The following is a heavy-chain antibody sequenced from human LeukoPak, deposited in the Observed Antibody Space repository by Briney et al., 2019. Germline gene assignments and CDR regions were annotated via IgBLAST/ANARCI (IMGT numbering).Heavy chain of an antibody. CDR3: ARHIRDGYNLDYFDY. D-gene: IGHD5-24*01. Sequence: PLETLSLTCTVSGGSISSSSYYWGWIRQPPGKGLEWIGSIYYSGSTYYNPSLKSRVTISVDTSKNQFSLKLSSVTAADTAVYYCARHIRDGYNLDYFDYWGQGTLVTVSS. J-gene: IGHJ4*02. CDR1: GGSISSSSYY. CDR2: IYYSGST. V-gene: IGHV4-39*01.